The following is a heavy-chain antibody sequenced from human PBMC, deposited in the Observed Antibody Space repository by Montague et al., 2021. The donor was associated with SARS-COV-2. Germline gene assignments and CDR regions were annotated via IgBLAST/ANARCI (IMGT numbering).Heavy chain of an antibody. Sequence: SETRSLTCEVSGDSISSYYWSWIRQSPGKGLEWIGYVHYTGSTEYNPSLKTRVTLSLDTPRNHFSLKLRSVTAADTAVYYCARAQNTCFIANCVNYFEVWGLGALVTVSS. CDR2: VHYTGST. D-gene: IGHD1-1*01. J-gene: IGHJ4*02. CDR1: GDSISSYY. CDR3: ARAQNTCFIANCVNYFEV. V-gene: IGHV4-59*01.